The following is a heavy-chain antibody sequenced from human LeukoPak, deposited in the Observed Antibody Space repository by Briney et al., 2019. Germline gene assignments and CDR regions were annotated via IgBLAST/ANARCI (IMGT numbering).Heavy chain of an antibody. CDR1: GFTFSSYA. J-gene: IGHJ4*02. V-gene: IGHV3-23*01. CDR3: ARDISGYFDY. Sequence: GGSLRLSCAASGFTFSSYAMSWVRQAPGKGLEWVSAISGSGGSTYYADSVKGRFTISRDNSKNTLYLRMNSLRAEDTAVYYCARDISGYFDYWGQGTLVTVSS. D-gene: IGHD3-22*01. CDR2: ISGSGGST.